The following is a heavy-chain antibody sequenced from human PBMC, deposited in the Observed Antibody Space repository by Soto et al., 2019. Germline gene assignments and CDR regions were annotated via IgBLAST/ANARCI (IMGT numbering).Heavy chain of an antibody. V-gene: IGHV3-7*01. CDR2: IKGDGSEK. CDR1: GFTFTSYW. CDR3: GRDEVRNGVGV. Sequence: LRLSCVASGFTFTSYWMSWVRQAPGKGLEWVANIKGDGSEKRYVDSVKGRLTISRDNAKNSVYLQMNSLRVEDTALYYCGRDEVRNGVGVWGQGTTVTVSS. J-gene: IGHJ6*02.